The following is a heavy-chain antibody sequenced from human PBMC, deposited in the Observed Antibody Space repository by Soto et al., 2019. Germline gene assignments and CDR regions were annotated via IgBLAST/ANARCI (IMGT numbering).Heavy chain of an antibody. J-gene: IGHJ4*02. CDR3: ARISTPSNPGY. CDR2: ISAYNGNT. Sequence: QVQLVQSGAEVKKPGASVKVSCKASGYTFTSYGISWVRQAPGQGLEWMGWISAYNGNTNYAQKLQGRVTMTTDTSTSTGYMELRSPRADDTAVYDWARISTPSNPGYWGQGTLVTVSS. V-gene: IGHV1-18*01. CDR1: GYTFTSYG.